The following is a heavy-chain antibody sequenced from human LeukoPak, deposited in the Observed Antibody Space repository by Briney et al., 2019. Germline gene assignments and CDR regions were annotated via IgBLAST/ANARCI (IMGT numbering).Heavy chain of an antibody. J-gene: IGHJ3*02. CDR1: GFTVGGYY. CDR2: LYSGGTT. D-gene: IGHD2-21*01. V-gene: IGHV3-66*01. Sequence: PGGSLRLSCAASGFTVGGYYMSWVRQAPGKGLDWVSILYSGGTTSYADSVKGRFTISRDNAKNTLYLQMNSLRAEDTAVYYCARVGEDAFDIWGQGTMVTVSS. CDR3: ARVGEDAFDI.